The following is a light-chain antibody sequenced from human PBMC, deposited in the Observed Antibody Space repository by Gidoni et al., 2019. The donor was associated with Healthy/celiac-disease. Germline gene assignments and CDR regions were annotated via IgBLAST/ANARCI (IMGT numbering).Light chain of an antibody. Sequence: SYELTQPPSVSVSPGQTASITCSGDKSGDKYACWYQQKPGQSPVLVSYQDSKRPSGIPERFSGSNSANTATLTISGTQAMDEADYYCEAWDSSTVVFGGGTKLTVL. CDR3: EAWDSSTVV. J-gene: IGLJ2*01. CDR1: KSGDKY. V-gene: IGLV3-1*01. CDR2: QDS.